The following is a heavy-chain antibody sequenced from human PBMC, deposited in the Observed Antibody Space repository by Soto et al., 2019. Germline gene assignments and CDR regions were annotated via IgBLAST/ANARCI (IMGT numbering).Heavy chain of an antibody. CDR3: ARHRGAARPDAFDI. Sequence: QLQLQESGPGLVKPSETLSLTCAVSGDSVSTGFYYWAWIRQPPGKGLEWIGTVYYTGSSYYNPSIKSRVSLDVDTAKNQFSRRLKSLTAADAAVYYCARHRGAARPDAFDIWGLGTMVPVSS. D-gene: IGHD6-6*01. J-gene: IGHJ3*02. CDR2: VYYTGSS. V-gene: IGHV4-39*01. CDR1: GDSVSTGFYY.